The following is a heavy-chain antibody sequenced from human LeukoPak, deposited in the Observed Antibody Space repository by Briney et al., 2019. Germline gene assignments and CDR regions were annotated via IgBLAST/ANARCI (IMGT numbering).Heavy chain of an antibody. D-gene: IGHD1-26*01. CDR1: GGSISSYY. V-gene: IGHV4-4*09. CDR2: IYTSGST. CDR3: ARRSWSVGYYYYYMDV. J-gene: IGHJ6*03. Sequence: SETLSLTCTVSGGSISSYYWSWIRQPPGKGLEWIGYIYTSGSTNYNPSLKSRVTISVDTSKNQFSLKLSSVTAADTAVYYCARRSWSVGYYYYYMDVWGKGTTVTVSS.